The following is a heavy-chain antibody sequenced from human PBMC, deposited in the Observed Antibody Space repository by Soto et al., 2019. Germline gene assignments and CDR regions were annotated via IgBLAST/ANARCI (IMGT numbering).Heavy chain of an antibody. J-gene: IGHJ6*02. CDR3: ARAVGAVEGDYYYGMDV. CDR2: IIPLFGTT. V-gene: IGHV1-69*13. CDR1: GGRFNSFA. D-gene: IGHD1-26*01. Sequence: ASVKLSCKASGGRFNSFASNWVRQAPGQGLEWMGGIIPLFGTTNYAQRFQGRVTIIADESTSTAYMELTSLTSHDTAVYYCARAVGAVEGDYYYGMDVWGQGTTVTVSS.